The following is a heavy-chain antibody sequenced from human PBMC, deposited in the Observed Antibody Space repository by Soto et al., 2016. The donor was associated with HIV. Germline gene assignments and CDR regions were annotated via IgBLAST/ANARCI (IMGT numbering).Heavy chain of an antibody. CDR1: GFTFSGSA. CDR3: TTLLAQTGARDY. CDR2: IRSKANNYAT. D-gene: IGHD3-3*02. Sequence: EVQLVESGEAWSSLGVPKLSCAASGFTFSGSALHWVRQASGKGLEWVGRIRSKANNYATAYGESVKGRFTISRDDSKSAAFLQMNSLKIEDTAVYYCTTLLAQTGARDYWGQGTLVTVSS. J-gene: IGHJ4*02. V-gene: IGHV3-73*01.